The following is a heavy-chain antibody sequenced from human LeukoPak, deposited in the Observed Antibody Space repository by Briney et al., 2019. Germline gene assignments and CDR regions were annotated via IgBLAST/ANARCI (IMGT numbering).Heavy chain of an antibody. CDR2: MNPNSGNT. CDR3: ARASDSSWSYFDY. J-gene: IGHJ4*02. D-gene: IGHD6-13*01. Sequence: ASVKVSCKASGYTFTSYDINWVRQATGQGLEWMGWMNPNSGNTGYAQKFQGRVTMTRNTSISTAYMELSSLRSEDTAVYYCARASDSSWSYFDYWGQGTLVTVSS. V-gene: IGHV1-8*01. CDR1: GYTFTSYD.